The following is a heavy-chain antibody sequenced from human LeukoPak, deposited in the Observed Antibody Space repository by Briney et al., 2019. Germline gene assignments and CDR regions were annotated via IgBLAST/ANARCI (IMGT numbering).Heavy chain of an antibody. D-gene: IGHD3-22*01. CDR1: GYTFTGYY. CDR3: ARAKRITMIVVVIAGGYNWFDP. CDR2: INPNSGGT. V-gene: IGHV1-2*02. Sequence: ASVKVSCKASGYTFTGYYMHWVRQAPGQGLEWMGWINPNSGGTNYAQKFQGRVTMTRDTSISTAYMELSRLRSDDTAVYYCARAKRITMIVVVIAGGYNWFDPWGQGTLVTVSS. J-gene: IGHJ5*02.